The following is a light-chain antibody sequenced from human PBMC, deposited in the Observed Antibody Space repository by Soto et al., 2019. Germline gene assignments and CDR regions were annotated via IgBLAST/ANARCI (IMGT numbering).Light chain of an antibody. J-gene: IGLJ2*01. Sequence: QSALTQPASVSGSPGQSITISCTATSSDVGGDNYVSWYQQHPGKAPKLMIYDVSNWPSGVSNRFSGSKSGNTASLTISGLQAEDEAEYYCSSYTSTTVVFGGGTKLTVL. V-gene: IGLV2-14*01. CDR1: SSDVGGDNY. CDR2: DVS. CDR3: SSYTSTTVV.